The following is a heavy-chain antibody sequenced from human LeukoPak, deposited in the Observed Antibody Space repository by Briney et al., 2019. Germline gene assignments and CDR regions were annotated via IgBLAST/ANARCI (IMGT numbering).Heavy chain of an antibody. Sequence: ASVKVSCKASGYTFTSYDINWVRQATGQGLEWMGWMSPNSGNTGYAQKFQGRVTMTRNTSISTAYMELSSMRSEDTAVYFCARAADCSSTSCYFYWFDPWGQGTLVTVSS. CDR2: MSPNSGNT. D-gene: IGHD2-2*01. CDR3: ARAADCSSTSCYFYWFDP. CDR1: GYTFTSYD. V-gene: IGHV1-8*01. J-gene: IGHJ5*02.